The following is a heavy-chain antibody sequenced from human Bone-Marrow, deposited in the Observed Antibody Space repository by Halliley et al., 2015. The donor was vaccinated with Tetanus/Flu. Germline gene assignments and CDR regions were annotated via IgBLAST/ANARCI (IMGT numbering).Heavy chain of an antibody. D-gene: IGHD1-26*01. CDR3: AKDSRRGSGSYFDY. Sequence: SLRLSCAASGFTFSSYAMNWVRQAPGKGLEWVSTISGSGGSTYYADSVKGRFTISRDTSKNTLYLQMNSLRAEDTAVYYCAKDSRRGSGSYFDYWGQGTLVTVSS. V-gene: IGHV3-23*01. CDR2: ISGSGGST. J-gene: IGHJ4*02. CDR1: GFTFSSYA.